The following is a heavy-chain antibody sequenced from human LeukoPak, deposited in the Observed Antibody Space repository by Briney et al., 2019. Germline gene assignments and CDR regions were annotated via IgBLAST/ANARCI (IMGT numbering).Heavy chain of an antibody. V-gene: IGHV3-48*01. CDR1: GFTFSSYS. Sequence: GGSLRLSCAASGFTFSSYSMNWVRQAPGKGLEWVSYISSSSSTMYYADSVKGRFTISRDNSKNTLYLQMNSLRAEDTAVYYCARDHLGDSSGWYPFDYWGQGTLVTVSS. CDR3: ARDHLGDSSGWYPFDY. D-gene: IGHD6-19*01. CDR2: ISSSSSTM. J-gene: IGHJ4*02.